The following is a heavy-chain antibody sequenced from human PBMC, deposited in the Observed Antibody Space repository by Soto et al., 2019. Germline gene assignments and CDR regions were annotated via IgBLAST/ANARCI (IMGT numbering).Heavy chain of an antibody. CDR3: ARDGEYLKSGYAILFDY. CDR2: IIPIFGTA. Sequence: GASVKVSCKASGGTFSSYAISWVRQAPGQGLEWMGGIIPIFGTANYAQKFQGRVTITADESTSTAYMELSSLRSDDTAVYYCARDGEYLKSGYAILFDYWGQGTLVTVSS. CDR1: GGTFSSYA. D-gene: IGHD5-12*01. V-gene: IGHV1-69*13. J-gene: IGHJ4*02.